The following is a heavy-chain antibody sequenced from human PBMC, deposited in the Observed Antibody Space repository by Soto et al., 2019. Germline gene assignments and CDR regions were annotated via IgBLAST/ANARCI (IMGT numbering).Heavy chain of an antibody. V-gene: IGHV1-18*04. D-gene: IGHD3-16*01. CDR3: ARRDFKLGYYGMAV. Sequence: QVQLVQSGAEVKKPGASVKVSCKASGYTFTSYGISWVRQAPGQGLEWMGWISAYNGNTNYAQKLQRRVTMTTDTSTSTAYMERRSLRSDDTAVYYCARRDFKLGYYGMAVWGQGTTVTVSS. CDR1: GYTFTSYG. CDR2: ISAYNGNT. J-gene: IGHJ6*02.